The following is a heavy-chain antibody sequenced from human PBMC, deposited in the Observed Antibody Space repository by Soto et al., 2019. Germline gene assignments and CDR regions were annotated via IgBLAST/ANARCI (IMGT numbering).Heavy chain of an antibody. CDR3: ASTQAPGWFDP. CDR1: GYTFTSYG. CDR2: ISDYNGNT. V-gene: IGHV1-18*01. Sequence: QVQLVQSGAEVKKPGASVKVSCKASGYTFTSYGISWVRQAPGQGLEWMGWISDYNGNTNYAQKLQGRVTMTTDTSTSTADMELRSLRSDDTAGYYCASTQAPGWFDPWGQGTLVTVSS. J-gene: IGHJ5*02.